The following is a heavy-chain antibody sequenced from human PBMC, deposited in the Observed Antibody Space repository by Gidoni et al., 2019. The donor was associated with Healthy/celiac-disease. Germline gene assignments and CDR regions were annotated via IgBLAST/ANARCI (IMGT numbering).Heavy chain of an antibody. Sequence: QLQLQESGSGLVKPSQTLSLTCAVSGGSISSGGYPWSWIRQPPGKGLEWIGYIYHSGSTYYNPSLKSRVTISVDRSKNQFSLKLSSVTAADTAVYYCARLGNGYPIMSEDHAFDIWGQGTMVTVSS. CDR3: ARLGNGYPIMSEDHAFDI. CDR1: GGSISSGGYP. J-gene: IGHJ3*02. V-gene: IGHV4-30-2*01. D-gene: IGHD5-12*01. CDR2: IYHSGST.